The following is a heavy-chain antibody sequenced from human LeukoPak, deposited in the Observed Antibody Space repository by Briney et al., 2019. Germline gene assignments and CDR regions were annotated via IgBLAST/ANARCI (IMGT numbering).Heavy chain of an antibody. V-gene: IGHV3-7*01. J-gene: IGHJ6*02. D-gene: IGHD6-13*01. CDR3: ARAKGAAGTSFLYYYYGMDV. Sequence: GGSLRLSCAASGFTFSSYWMSWVRQAPGKGLEWVANINKDGGEKYYVDSVKGRFTISRDNAKNSLYLQMNSLRAEDTAVYYCARAKGAAGTSFLYYYYGMDVWGQGTTVTVSS. CDR2: INKDGGEK. CDR1: GFTFSSYW.